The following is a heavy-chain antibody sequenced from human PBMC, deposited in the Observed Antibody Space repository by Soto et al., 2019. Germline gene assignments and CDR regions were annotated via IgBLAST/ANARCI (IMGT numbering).Heavy chain of an antibody. CDR2: INAGNGNT. CDR3: ARYRPTFYYYYGMDV. D-gene: IGHD1-1*01. Sequence: ASVKVSCKASGYTFTSYAMRWVRQAPGQRLEWMGWINAGNGNTKYSQKFQGRVTITRDTSASTAYMELSSLRSEDTAVYYCARYRPTFYYYYGMDVWGQGTTVTVSS. CDR1: GYTFTSYA. J-gene: IGHJ6*02. V-gene: IGHV1-3*01.